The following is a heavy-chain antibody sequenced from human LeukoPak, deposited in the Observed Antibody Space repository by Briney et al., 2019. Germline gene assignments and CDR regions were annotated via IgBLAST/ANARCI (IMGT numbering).Heavy chain of an antibody. Sequence: SETLSLTCTVSGDSISSGSYYWGWIRQPPGKGLEWIGSIYYSGSTYYNPSLRDRVTISVDTSNNQFSLELSSVTAADTAVYYCARFVWGSYRYGHYWGQGTLVTVTS. V-gene: IGHV4-39*01. J-gene: IGHJ4*02. CDR2: IYYSGST. CDR3: ARFVWGSYRYGHY. CDR1: GDSISSGSYY. D-gene: IGHD3-16*02.